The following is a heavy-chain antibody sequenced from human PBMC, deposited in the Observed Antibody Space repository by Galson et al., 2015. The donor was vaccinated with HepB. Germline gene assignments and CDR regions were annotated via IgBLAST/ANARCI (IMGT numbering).Heavy chain of an antibody. Sequence: SLRLSCAASGFTFSSYAMSWVRQAPGKGLEWVSAISGSGGSTYYADSVKGRFTVSRDNSKNTLYLQMNSLRAEDTAVYYCAKAPGGYFTGPEYFQHWGQGTLVTVSS. CDR2: ISGSGGST. J-gene: IGHJ1*01. V-gene: IGHV3-23*01. CDR1: GFTFSSYA. CDR3: AKAPGGYFTGPEYFQH. D-gene: IGHD3-3*01.